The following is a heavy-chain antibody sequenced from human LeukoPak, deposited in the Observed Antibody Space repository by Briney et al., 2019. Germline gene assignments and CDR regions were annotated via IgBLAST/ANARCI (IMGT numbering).Heavy chain of an antibody. CDR2: IYHSGNT. J-gene: IGHJ1*01. V-gene: IGHV4-30-2*01. D-gene: IGHD3/OR15-3a*01. CDR3: ARHWTGVWRYFQH. Sequence: PSETLSLTCTVSGASITSGDYYWTWIRQPPGKGLEWIGYIYHSGNTYYNPSLKSRVTISVDRSRNQFSLKLTSVTAADTAVCYCARHWTGVWRYFQHWGQGTLVTVSS. CDR1: GASITSGDYY.